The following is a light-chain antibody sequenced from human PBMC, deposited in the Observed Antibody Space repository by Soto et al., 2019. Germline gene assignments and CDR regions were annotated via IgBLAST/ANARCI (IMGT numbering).Light chain of an antibody. Sequence: QLVLTQSPSASASLGASVKLTCTLSSGHSSYAIAWHQQQPEKGPRYLIKVNSDGSQSKGDGIPDRFSGSSSGGERYLTISSLQSEDEADYYCQTWGTGIVVFGGGTKVTVL. J-gene: IGLJ2*01. CDR2: VNSDGSQ. V-gene: IGLV4-69*01. CDR1: SGHSSYA. CDR3: QTWGTGIVV.